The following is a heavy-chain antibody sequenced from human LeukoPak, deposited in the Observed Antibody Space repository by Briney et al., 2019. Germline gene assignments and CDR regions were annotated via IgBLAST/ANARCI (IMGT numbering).Heavy chain of an antibody. Sequence: SVKVSCKASGGTFSSYAISWVRQAPGQGLEWMGGIIPIFGTANYAQKFQGRVTITADESTNTAYMELSSLRSEDTAVYYCASGSSGYGYYYYMDVWGKGTTVTVSS. J-gene: IGHJ6*03. CDR2: IIPIFGTA. CDR3: ASGSSGYGYYYYMDV. CDR1: GGTFSSYA. V-gene: IGHV1-69*01. D-gene: IGHD3-22*01.